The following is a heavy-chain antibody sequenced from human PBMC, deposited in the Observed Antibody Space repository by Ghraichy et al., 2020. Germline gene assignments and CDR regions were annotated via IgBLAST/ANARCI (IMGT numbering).Heavy chain of an antibody. J-gene: IGHJ4*02. CDR3: AKDKGSPMVRGVIMS. D-gene: IGHD3-10*01. Sequence: GGSLRLSCAASGFTFSSYAMSWVRQAPGKGLEWVSAISGSGGSTYYADSVKGRFTISRDNSKNTLYLQMNSLRAEDTAVYYCAKDKGSPMVRGVIMSWGQGTLVTVSS. V-gene: IGHV3-23*01. CDR2: ISGSGGST. CDR1: GFTFSSYA.